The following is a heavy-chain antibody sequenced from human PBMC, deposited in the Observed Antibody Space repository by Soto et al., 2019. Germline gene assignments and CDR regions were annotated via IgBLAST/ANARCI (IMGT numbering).Heavy chain of an antibody. CDR3: AKGWELLDY. CDR1: GFTFSSYG. D-gene: IGHD1-26*01. J-gene: IGHJ4*02. CDR2: ISYDGSNK. Sequence: LRLSCAASGFTFSSYGMHWVRQAPGKGLEWVAVISYDGSNKYYADSVKGRFTISRDNSKNTLYLQMNSLRAEDTAVYYCAKGWELLDYWGQGTRGTVSA. V-gene: IGHV3-30*18.